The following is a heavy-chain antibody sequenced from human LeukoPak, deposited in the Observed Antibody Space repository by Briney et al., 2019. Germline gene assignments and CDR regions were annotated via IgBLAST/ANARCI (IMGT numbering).Heavy chain of an antibody. V-gene: IGHV1-18*04. CDR3: ARSPLYCSGGSCTNWFDP. J-gene: IGHJ5*02. D-gene: IGHD2-15*01. CDR2: NSSYNGNT. CDR1: GYTFTSYG. Sequence: GASVKVSCKASGYTFTSYGISWVRQAPGQGPEWMGWNSSYNGNTNYAQKLQGRVTMTTDTSTSTGYMELRSLRSDDTAVYYCARSPLYCSGGSCTNWFDPWGQGTLVTVSS.